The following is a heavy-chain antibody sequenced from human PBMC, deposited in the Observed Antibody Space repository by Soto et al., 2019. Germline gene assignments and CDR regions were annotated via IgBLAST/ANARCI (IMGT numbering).Heavy chain of an antibody. CDR2: ISGSGGST. J-gene: IGHJ4*02. V-gene: IGHV3-23*01. CDR3: ASSRRTYYYDSSGYYIDY. CDR1: GFTFSSYA. D-gene: IGHD3-22*01. Sequence: GSLRLSCAASGFTFSSYAMSWVRQAPGKGLEWVSAISGSGGSTYYADSVKGRFTISRDNSKNTLYLQMNSQRAEDTAVYYCASSRRTYYYDSSGYYIDYWGQGTLVTVSS.